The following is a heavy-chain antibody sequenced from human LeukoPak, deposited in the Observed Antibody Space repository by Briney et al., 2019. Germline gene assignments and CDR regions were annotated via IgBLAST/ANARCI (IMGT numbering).Heavy chain of an antibody. CDR3: ARGYCSGGSCYSPSNNWFDP. J-gene: IGHJ5*02. D-gene: IGHD2-15*01. CDR1: GGTFSSYA. Sequence: SVKVSCKASGGTFSSYAISWVRQAPGQGLEWMGRIIPILGIANYAQKFQGRVTITADKSTSTAYMELGSLRSEDTAVYYCARGYCSGGSCYSPSNNWFDPWGQGTLVTVSS. V-gene: IGHV1-69*04. CDR2: IIPILGIA.